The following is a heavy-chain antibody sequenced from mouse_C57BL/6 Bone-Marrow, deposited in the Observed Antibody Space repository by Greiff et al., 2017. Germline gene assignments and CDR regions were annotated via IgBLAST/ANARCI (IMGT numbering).Heavy chain of an antibody. D-gene: IGHD2-5*01. V-gene: IGHV1-39*01. J-gene: IGHJ1*03. CDR2: INPNYGTT. Sequence: VQLQQSGPELVKPGASVKISCKASGFSFTDYNMNWVKQSNGKSLEWIGVINPNYGTTSYNQKFKGKATLTVDQSSSTAYMQLNSLTSEDSAVYYCAKNSNYPYWYFDVWGTGTTVTVSS. CDR3: AKNSNYPYWYFDV. CDR1: GFSFTDYN.